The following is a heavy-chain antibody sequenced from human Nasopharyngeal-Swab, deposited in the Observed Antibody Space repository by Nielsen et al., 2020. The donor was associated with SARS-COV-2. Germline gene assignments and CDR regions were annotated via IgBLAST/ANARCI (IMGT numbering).Heavy chain of an antibody. CDR1: GFTFDNFA. Sequence: GGSLRLSCAASGFTFDNFAMSWVRQAPGKGLEWVSSLSGSGANTYYADSVKGRLTISRDNSKNTLYLLMNSLRAEDTALYYCAKDGGGWYTSGWYYFDYWGQGTLVTVSS. V-gene: IGHV3-23*01. D-gene: IGHD6-19*01. J-gene: IGHJ4*02. CDR2: LSGSGANT. CDR3: AKDGGGWYTSGWYYFDY.